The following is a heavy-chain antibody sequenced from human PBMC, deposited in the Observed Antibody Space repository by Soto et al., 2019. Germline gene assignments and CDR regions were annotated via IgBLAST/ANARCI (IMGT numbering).Heavy chain of an antibody. V-gene: IGHV1-8*01. J-gene: IGHJ4*02. CDR1: GYTFVNYE. Sequence: QVQLVQSGAEVKKPGALVKVSCKASGYTFVNYEINWVRQATGQGLEWLGWMNPHSGDTFYAQDFQGRVTVTRNTPIPTGYMELNSLKSEDMAVYYCARQQAMDYWGQGTLVTVPS. CDR3: ARQQAMDY. CDR2: MNPHSGDT.